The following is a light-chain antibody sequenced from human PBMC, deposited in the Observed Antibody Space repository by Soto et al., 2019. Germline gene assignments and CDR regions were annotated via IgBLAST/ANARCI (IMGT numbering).Light chain of an antibody. V-gene: IGKV3-11*01. CDR3: QQRSNWPPIT. J-gene: IGKJ5*01. CDR2: DAS. CDR1: PSVSSNY. Sequence: EIVVTQSPGTLSLSPGERATLTCRASPSVSSNYLAWYQQKPGQAPRLIVYDASNRATGIPARFSGSGSGTDFTLTISSLEPEDFAVYYCQQRSNWPPITFGQGTRLEIK.